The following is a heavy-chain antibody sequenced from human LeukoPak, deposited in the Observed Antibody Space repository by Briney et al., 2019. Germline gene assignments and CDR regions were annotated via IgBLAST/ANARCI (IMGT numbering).Heavy chain of an antibody. CDR2: ISAYNGNT. CDR3: ARVGRRSGVATTRDY. V-gene: IGHV1-18*01. J-gene: IGHJ4*02. Sequence: GASVKVSCKASGYTFNSYGISWVRQAPGQGLEWMGWISAYNGNTNYAQMLQGRVTMTTDTSTSTAYMELRSLRSDDTAVYYCARVGRRSGVATTRDYWGQGTLVTVSS. CDR1: GYTFNSYG. D-gene: IGHD5-12*01.